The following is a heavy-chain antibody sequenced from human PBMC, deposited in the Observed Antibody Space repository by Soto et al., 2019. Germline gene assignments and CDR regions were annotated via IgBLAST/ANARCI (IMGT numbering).Heavy chain of an antibody. D-gene: IGHD2-2*01. V-gene: IGHV4-34*01. CDR1: GGSFSGYY. CDR2: INHSGST. Sequence: SETLSLTCAVYGGSFSGYYWSWIRQPPGKGLEWIGEINHSGSTNYNPSLKSRVTISVDTSKNQFSLKLSSVTAADTAVYYCARVGGSCSSTSCYQPYYYYGMDVWGQGTTVS. CDR3: ARVGGSCSSTSCYQPYYYYGMDV. J-gene: IGHJ6*02.